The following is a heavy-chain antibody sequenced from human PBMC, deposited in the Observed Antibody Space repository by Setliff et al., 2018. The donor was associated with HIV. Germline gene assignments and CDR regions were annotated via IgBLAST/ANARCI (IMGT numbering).Heavy chain of an antibody. D-gene: IGHD1-26*01. CDR1: GFTFTNAW. J-gene: IGHJ4*02. V-gene: IGHV3-15*01. Sequence: GSLRLSCVASGFTFTNAWMSWVRQAPGKGLEWVGRIKSRVDGETTAYAAPVKGRFTISRDDSKNTLYLQMNSLTTDDTAVYFCVTGSQLPMDYWGQGTLVTVSS. CDR3: VTGSQLPMDY. CDR2: IKSRVDGETT.